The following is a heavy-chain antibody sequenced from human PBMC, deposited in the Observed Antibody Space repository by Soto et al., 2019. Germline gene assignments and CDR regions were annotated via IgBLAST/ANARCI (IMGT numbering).Heavy chain of an antibody. J-gene: IGHJ4*02. CDR1: GFSLSSGYY. V-gene: IGHV4-38-2*02. CDR2: MYKSGTT. D-gene: IGHD1-1*01. Sequence: SETLCLTCAVSGFSLSSGYYWGWIRQPPGKGLEWIGSMYKSGTTYYNPSLKSRVILSVDTSKNQFPLKLSSVGATDTVLYCCSRDWYRDRYNGGYFNYWGQGALVIVSS. CDR3: SRDWYRDRYNGGYFNY.